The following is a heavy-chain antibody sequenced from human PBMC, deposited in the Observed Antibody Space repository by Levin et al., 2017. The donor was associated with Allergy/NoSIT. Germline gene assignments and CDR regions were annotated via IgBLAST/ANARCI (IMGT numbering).Heavy chain of an antibody. D-gene: IGHD3-10*01. CDR1: GFTFSSYA. CDR2: ISYDGSNK. V-gene: IGHV3-30-3*01. CDR3: ARGRRITMVRGFFSWYMDV. Sequence: GGSLRLSCAASGFTFSSYAMHWVRQAPGKGLEWVAVISYDGSNKYYADSVKGRFTISRDNSKNTLYLQMNSLRAEDTAVYYCARGRRITMVRGFFSWYMDVWGKGTTVTVSS. J-gene: IGHJ6*03.